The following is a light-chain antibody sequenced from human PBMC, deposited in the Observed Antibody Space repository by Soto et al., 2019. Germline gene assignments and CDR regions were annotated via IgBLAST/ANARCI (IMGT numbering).Light chain of an antibody. CDR2: GVS. V-gene: IGKV3-20*01. CDR3: QQYGSSPWT. CDR1: QSVSSTY. Sequence: EVVLTQSPGTLSLSPGERVTLSCRASQSVSSTYLAWYQQKPGQAPRLVIYGVSSRATGIPDRFSGSGSGTDLTITISRLEPEDFAVYYCQQYGSSPWTFGQGTKVEIK. J-gene: IGKJ1*01.